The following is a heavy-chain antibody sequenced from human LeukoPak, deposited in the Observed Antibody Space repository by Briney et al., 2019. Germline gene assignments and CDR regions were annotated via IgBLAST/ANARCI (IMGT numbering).Heavy chain of an antibody. CDR1: GFTFSSYW. CDR3: ARDMDVDIVATSTLDY. Sequence: GGSLRLSCAASGFTFSSYWMSWVRQAPGKGLEWVANIKQDGSEKYYVDSVKGRFTISRDNAKNSLYLQMNSLRAEDTAVYYCARDMDVDIVATSTLDYWGQGTLVTVSS. J-gene: IGHJ4*02. V-gene: IGHV3-7*01. CDR2: IKQDGSEK. D-gene: IGHD5-12*01.